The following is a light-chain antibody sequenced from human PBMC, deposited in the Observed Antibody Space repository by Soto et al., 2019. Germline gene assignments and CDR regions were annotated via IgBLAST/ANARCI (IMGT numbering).Light chain of an antibody. V-gene: IGKV3-15*01. J-gene: IGKJ1*01. CDR1: QSVSSN. CDR2: GAS. CDR3: QQYNNWPPWT. Sequence: EIVMTKSPTTLSVSPGERVTLSCRVSQSVSSNLAWYQQKPGQAPRLLIYGASTRATGAPARLSGSGSGTEFNLTISILQSEDLEVYYCQQYNNWPPWTFGQGTKVEIK.